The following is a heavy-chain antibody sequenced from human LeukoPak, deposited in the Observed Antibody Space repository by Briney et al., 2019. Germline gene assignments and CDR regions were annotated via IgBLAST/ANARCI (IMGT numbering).Heavy chain of an antibody. CDR3: AKDRGYYVDTGTINF. Sequence: GGSLRLSCAASGLSFGAHAMHWVRQAPGMGLEWVSGVGGGGQRTHYADSVKGRFTISRDNSKNTLYLQMNSLRAEDTAVYYCAKDRGYYVDTGTINFWGQGTLVTVSS. J-gene: IGHJ4*02. CDR2: VGGGGQRT. CDR1: GLSFGAHA. D-gene: IGHD2-15*01. V-gene: IGHV3-23*01.